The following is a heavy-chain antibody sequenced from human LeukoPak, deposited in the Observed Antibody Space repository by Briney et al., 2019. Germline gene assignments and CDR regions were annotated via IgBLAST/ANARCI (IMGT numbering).Heavy chain of an antibody. Sequence: PGGSLRLFCAASGFRCSDYSMNWVRQAPGKGLEWISYIGISSGNTNYADSVKGRFTISGDKAKNSLYLQMNSLRVEDTAVYYCARDYKYAFDNWGQGTLVTVSS. CDR2: IGISSGNT. CDR1: GFRCSDYS. CDR3: ARDYKYAFDN. J-gene: IGHJ4*02. D-gene: IGHD5-24*01. V-gene: IGHV3-48*01.